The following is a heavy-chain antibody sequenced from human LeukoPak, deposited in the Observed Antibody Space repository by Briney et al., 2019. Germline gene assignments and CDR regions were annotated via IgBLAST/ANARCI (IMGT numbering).Heavy chain of an antibody. D-gene: IGHD5-18*01. CDR2: IYYSGST. J-gene: IGHJ4*02. CDR3: ARARGYSGGFDY. CDR1: GGSISSYY. V-gene: IGHV4-59*08. Sequence: SETLSLTCTVSGGSISSYYWNWIRQPPGKGLEWIGYIYYSGSTNYNPSLKSRVTISVDTSKNQFSLKLSSVTAADTAVYYCARARGYSGGFDYWGQGTPVTVSS.